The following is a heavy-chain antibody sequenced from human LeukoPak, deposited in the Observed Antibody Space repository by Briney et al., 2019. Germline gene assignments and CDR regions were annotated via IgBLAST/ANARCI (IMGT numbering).Heavy chain of an antibody. V-gene: IGHV3-7*01. D-gene: IGHD5-24*01. CDR2: IKQDGSEK. Sequence: PGGSLRLSCAASGFSLSAYWMTWVRQAPGKGLEWVANIKQDGSEKYYVDSVKGRFTISRDNAKNSLYLQMNSLRAEDTAVYYCARDEEMATILVDAFDIWGQGTMVTVSS. CDR3: ARDEEMATILVDAFDI. CDR1: GFSLSAYW. J-gene: IGHJ3*02.